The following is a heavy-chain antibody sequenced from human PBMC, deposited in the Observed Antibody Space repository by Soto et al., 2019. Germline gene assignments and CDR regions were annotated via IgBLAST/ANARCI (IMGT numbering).Heavy chain of an antibody. CDR1: GGTFSSYA. J-gene: IGHJ4*02. CDR2: IIPIFGTA. Sequence: QVQLVQSGAEVKKPGSSVKVSCKASGGTFSSYAISWVRRAPGQGLEWMGGIIPIFGTANYAQKFQGRVTITADESTSKAYMELSSLRSEDTAVYYCATTGDCYGNSAKADYWGQGTLVTVSS. V-gene: IGHV1-69*01. D-gene: IGHD2-21*01. CDR3: ATTGDCYGNSAKADY.